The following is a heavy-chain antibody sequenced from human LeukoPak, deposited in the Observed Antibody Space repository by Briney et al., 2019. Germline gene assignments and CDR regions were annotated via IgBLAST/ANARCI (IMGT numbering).Heavy chain of an antibody. J-gene: IGHJ4*02. CDR2: INHSGST. V-gene: IGHV4-34*01. CDR1: GGSFSGYY. D-gene: IGHD3-22*01. Sequence: SETLSLTCAVYGGSFSGYYWSWIRQPPGKGLEWIGEINHSGSTYYNPSLKSRVTISVDRSKNQFSLKLSSVTAADTAVYYCARARDSSGYSYFDYWGQGTLVTVSS. CDR3: ARARDSSGYSYFDY.